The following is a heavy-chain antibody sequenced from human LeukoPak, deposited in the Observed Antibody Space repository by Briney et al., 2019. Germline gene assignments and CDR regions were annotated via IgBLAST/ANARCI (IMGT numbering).Heavy chain of an antibody. V-gene: IGHV5-51*01. Sequence: GESLKISCKGSGYSFTSYWIGWVRQLPGKGLEWMGIIYPGDSDTRYSPSFQGQVTISADKSISTAYLQWSSLKASDTAMYYCAGATIGSLYAFDIWGQGTMVTVSS. J-gene: IGHJ3*02. D-gene: IGHD3-10*01. CDR3: AGATIGSLYAFDI. CDR2: IYPGDSDT. CDR1: GYSFTSYW.